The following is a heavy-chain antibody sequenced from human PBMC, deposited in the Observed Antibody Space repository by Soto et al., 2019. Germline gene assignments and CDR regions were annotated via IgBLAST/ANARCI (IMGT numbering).Heavy chain of an antibody. CDR2: VHHSGTT. J-gene: IGHJ4*01. CDR3: GRNGEYSADH. CDR1: GYFIRNGYW. V-gene: IGHV4-4*02. D-gene: IGHD5-12*01. Sequence: QVHLQESGPGLVKPSGTLSLTCAVSGYFIRNGYWWTWVRQTPGKGLEWIGEVHHSGTTNYNPSLGSRVTISVDKAKNQFSLSLRSLTAADTATYYCGRNGEYSADHWGHGSLVIVSS.